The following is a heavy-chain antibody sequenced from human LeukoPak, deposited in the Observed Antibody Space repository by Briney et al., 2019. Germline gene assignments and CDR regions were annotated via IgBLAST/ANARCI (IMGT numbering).Heavy chain of an antibody. CDR2: IYYSGST. Sequence: SETLSLTCTVSGGSISSYYWSWIRQPPGKGLEWIGYIYYSGSTNYNPSLKSRVTISVDTSKNQSSLKLSSVTAADTAVYYCARGLRYDFWSGYPGNQYYFDYWGQGTLVTVSS. D-gene: IGHD3-3*01. CDR3: ARGLRYDFWSGYPGNQYYFDY. V-gene: IGHV4-59*12. J-gene: IGHJ4*02. CDR1: GGSISSYY.